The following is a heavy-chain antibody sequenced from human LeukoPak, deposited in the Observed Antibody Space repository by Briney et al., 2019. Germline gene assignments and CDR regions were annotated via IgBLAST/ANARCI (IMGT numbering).Heavy chain of an antibody. Sequence: ASVKVSCKASGYTFTSYYMHWVRQAPGQGLEWMGIINPSGGSTSYAQKFQGRVTMTRDTSTSTVYMELSSLRSEDTAVYYCARGHIHKYSSSWYVDYWGQRTLVTVSS. V-gene: IGHV1-46*01. J-gene: IGHJ4*02. D-gene: IGHD6-13*01. CDR2: INPSGGST. CDR1: GYTFTSYY. CDR3: ARGHIHKYSSSWYVDY.